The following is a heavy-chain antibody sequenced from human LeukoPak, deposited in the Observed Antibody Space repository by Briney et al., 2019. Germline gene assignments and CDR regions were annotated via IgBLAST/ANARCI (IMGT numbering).Heavy chain of an antibody. D-gene: IGHD3-22*01. V-gene: IGHV1-2*02. Sequence: ASVKVSCKASGYTLTGYYMHWVRQAPGQGLEWMGWINPNSGGTNYAQKFQGRVTMTRDTSISTAYMELSRLRSDDTAVYYCARALYYYDSSGYYPGDGAFDIWGQGTMVTVSS. CDR2: INPNSGGT. CDR3: ARALYYYDSSGYYPGDGAFDI. CDR1: GYTLTGYY. J-gene: IGHJ3*02.